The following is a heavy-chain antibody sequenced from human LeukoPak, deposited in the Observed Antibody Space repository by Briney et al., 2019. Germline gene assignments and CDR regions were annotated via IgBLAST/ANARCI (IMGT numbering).Heavy chain of an antibody. J-gene: IGHJ6*03. V-gene: IGHV3-15*01. CDR1: GLTFSNAW. CDR2: IKSKTDGGTT. D-gene: IGHD5-12*01. CDR3: TTEYSGYDYFGYYYYYMDV. Sequence: GGSLRLSCAASGLTFSNAWMSWVRQAPGKGLEWVGRIKSKTDGGTTDYTAPVKGRFTISRDDSKNTLYLQMNSLKTEDTAVYYCTTEYSGYDYFGYYYYYMDVWDKGTTVTVSS.